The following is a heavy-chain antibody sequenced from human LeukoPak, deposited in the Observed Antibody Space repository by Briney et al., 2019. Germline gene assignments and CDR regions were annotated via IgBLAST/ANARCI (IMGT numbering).Heavy chain of an antibody. D-gene: IGHD6-19*01. CDR2: IYTSGRT. J-gene: IGHJ6*03. Sequence: KPSETLSLTCTVSGGSISSYYWSWIRQPAGKGLEWIGRIYTSGRTNYNPSLKSRVTMSVDPSKNQFSLKLSSVTAADTAVYYCARDWSSGWYVGYYYYYMDVWGKGTTLTLPS. V-gene: IGHV4-4*07. CDR1: GGSISSYY. CDR3: ARDWSSGWYVGYYYYYMDV.